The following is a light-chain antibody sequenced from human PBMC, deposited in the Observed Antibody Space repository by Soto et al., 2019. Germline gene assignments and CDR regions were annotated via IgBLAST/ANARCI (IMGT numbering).Light chain of an antibody. Sequence: QSVLTQPASVSGSPGQSITISCTGTSSDVGGYNYVSWYQQHPGKAPKLMIYDVSNRPSGVSNRFSGSKSGNTASLTISGLQAEDEADYYCSSYTSSSNLVVFGTGTKVT. CDR1: SSDVGGYNY. CDR2: DVS. V-gene: IGLV2-14*01. CDR3: SSYTSSSNLVV. J-gene: IGLJ1*01.